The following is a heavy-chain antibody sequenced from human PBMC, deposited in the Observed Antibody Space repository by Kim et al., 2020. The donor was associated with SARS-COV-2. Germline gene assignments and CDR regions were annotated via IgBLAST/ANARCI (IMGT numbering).Heavy chain of an antibody. V-gene: IGHV3-23*01. D-gene: IGHD6-13*01. Sequence: GGSLRLSCAASGFTFSSYAMSWVRQAPGKGLEWVSAISGSGGSTYYADSVKGRFTISRDNSKNTLYLQMNSLRAEDTAVYYCAKDRMRQQLEARDFDYWGQGTLVTGSS. J-gene: IGHJ4*02. CDR1: GFTFSSYA. CDR2: ISGSGGST. CDR3: AKDRMRQQLEARDFDY.